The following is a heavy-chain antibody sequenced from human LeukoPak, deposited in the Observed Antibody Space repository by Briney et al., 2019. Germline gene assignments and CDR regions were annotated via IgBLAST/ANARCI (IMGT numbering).Heavy chain of an antibody. CDR2: IYHSGST. V-gene: IGHV4-38-2*02. CDR3: ARVGASSWIRKQHAFDI. D-gene: IGHD6-13*01. J-gene: IGHJ4*02. Sequence: SETLSLTCTVSGYSISSGYYWGWIRQPPGKGLEWIGSIYHSGSTYYNPSLKSRVTISVDTSKNQFSLKLSSVTAADTAVYYCARVGASSWIRKQHAFDIWGQGTLVTVSS. CDR1: GYSISSGYY.